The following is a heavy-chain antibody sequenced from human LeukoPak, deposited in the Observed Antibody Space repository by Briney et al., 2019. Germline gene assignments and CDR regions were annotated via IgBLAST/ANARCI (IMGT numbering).Heavy chain of an antibody. CDR2: INPNSGGT. D-gene: IGHD3-9*01. V-gene: IGHV1-2*02. CDR3: ARPLLRYSARGGFDY. J-gene: IGHJ4*02. CDR1: GYTFSGYY. Sequence: ASVKVSCKASGYTFSGYYMHWVRQAPGQGLEWMGWINPNSGGTNYAQKFQGRVTMTRDTSISTVYMELSSLRSEDTAVYYCARPLLRYSARGGFDYWGQGTLVTVSS.